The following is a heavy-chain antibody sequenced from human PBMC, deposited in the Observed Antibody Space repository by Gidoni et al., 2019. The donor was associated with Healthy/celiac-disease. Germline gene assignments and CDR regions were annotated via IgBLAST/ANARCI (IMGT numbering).Heavy chain of an antibody. J-gene: IGHJ4*02. CDR3: ARDRYCSSTSCYEVAVFDY. V-gene: IGHV3-48*02. D-gene: IGHD2-2*01. CDR2: ISSSSSTI. Sequence: EVQLVESGGGLVQPGGSLRLSCAASGFTFSSYSINWVRQAPGTGLEWVSYISSSSSTIYYADSVKGRFTISRDNAKNSLYLQMNSLRDEDTAVYYCARDRYCSSTSCYEVAVFDYWGQGTLVTVSS. CDR1: GFTFSSYS.